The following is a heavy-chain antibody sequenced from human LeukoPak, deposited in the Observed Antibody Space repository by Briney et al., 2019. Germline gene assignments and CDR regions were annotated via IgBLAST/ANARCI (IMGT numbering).Heavy chain of an antibody. J-gene: IGHJ3*02. CDR1: GFTFDDYG. V-gene: IGHV3-20*04. Sequence: GGSLRLSCAASGFTFDDYGMSWVRQAPGKGLEWVSGINWNGGSTGYAVSVRVRFTISRSNTKNSLYLKMNSLRAEDTALYYCARDGPGGGAFDIWRQGTMVTVCS. CDR3: ARDGPGGGAFDI. D-gene: IGHD3-10*01. CDR2: INWNGGST.